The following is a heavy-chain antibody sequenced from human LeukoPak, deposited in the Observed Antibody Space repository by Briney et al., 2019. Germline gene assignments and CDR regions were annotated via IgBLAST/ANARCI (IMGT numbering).Heavy chain of an antibody. CDR3: ATSPGLGYSSSLTGVDY. CDR1: GGSFSGYY. D-gene: IGHD6-6*01. V-gene: IGHV3-21*01. J-gene: IGHJ4*02. Sequence: ETLSLTCAVYGGSFSGYYWSWIRQPPGKGLEWVSSISSSSGYIYYADSVKGRFTISRDNAKNSLFLQMNSLRAEDTAVYYCATSPGLGYSSSLTGVDYWGQGTLVTVSS. CDR2: ISSSSGYI.